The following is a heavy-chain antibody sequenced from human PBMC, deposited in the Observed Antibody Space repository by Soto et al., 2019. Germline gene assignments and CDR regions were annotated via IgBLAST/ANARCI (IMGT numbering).Heavy chain of an antibody. CDR1: GYSFTSLD. D-gene: IGHD1-26*01. V-gene: IGHV1-8*01. CDR2: MQPSTGRT. CDR3: ARGVSAGVDY. J-gene: IGHJ4*02. Sequence: ASVKVSCKASGYSFTSLDINWVRQTAGQGLEWMGWMQPSTGRTGYAQKFQGRVTMTRDASINTAYMELTTLTSDDTAFYYCARGVSAGVDYWGQGTLVTVSS.